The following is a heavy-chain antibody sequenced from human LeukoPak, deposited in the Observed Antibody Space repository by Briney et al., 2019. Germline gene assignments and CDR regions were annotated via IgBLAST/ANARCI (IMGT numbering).Heavy chain of an antibody. Sequence: PSETLSLTCAVYGGSFSGYYWSWIRQPPGKGLEWIGEINHSGSTNYNPSLKSRVTISVDTSKNQFSLKLSSVTAADTAVYYCARLGGSYEPTPLPNYYDSSGYYFDYWGQGTLVTVSS. CDR3: ARLGGSYEPTPLPNYYDSSGYYFDY. J-gene: IGHJ4*02. CDR2: INHSGST. V-gene: IGHV4-34*01. D-gene: IGHD3-22*01. CDR1: GGSFSGYY.